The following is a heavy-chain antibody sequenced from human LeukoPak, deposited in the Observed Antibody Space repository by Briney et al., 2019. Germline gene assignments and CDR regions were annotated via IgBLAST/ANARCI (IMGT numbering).Heavy chain of an antibody. V-gene: IGHV4-34*01. CDR2: IHYTGAT. Sequence: SETLSLTCAVYGGSITGYYWRWIRQPPGKGLEWVGEIHYTGATSYNPSLKSRATISIDTSKNQVSLKLSCVTAADTAVYYCARGNILSGYCFDFWGQGALVTVSS. D-gene: IGHD3-9*01. CDR3: ARGNILSGYCFDF. J-gene: IGHJ4*02. CDR1: GGSITGYY.